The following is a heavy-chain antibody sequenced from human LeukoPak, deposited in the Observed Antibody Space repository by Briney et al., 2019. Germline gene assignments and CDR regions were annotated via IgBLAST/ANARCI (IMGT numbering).Heavy chain of an antibody. CDR3: ARYIVSYPHDAFDI. J-gene: IGHJ3*02. D-gene: IGHD1-26*01. CDR1: GGSINSY. V-gene: IGHV4-4*07. CDR2: ISGSGTI. Sequence: SETLSLTCTVSGGSINSYWSWIRQPAGKGLEWIGRISGSGTITYNPALQSRLSISIDTSKNQFSLKLMSVTAADTAFYYCARYIVSYPHDAFDIWGQGTMVTVSS.